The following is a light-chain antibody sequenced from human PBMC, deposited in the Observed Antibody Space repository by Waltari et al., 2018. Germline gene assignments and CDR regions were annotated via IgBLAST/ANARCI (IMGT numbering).Light chain of an antibody. Sequence: EIVMTQSPATLSVSPGERATLSCRASQSINNNVAWYQHQPGQAPRRLISGASTRASSLTARFTGGGSGTEFTLTISGLQSDDVAVYYCQQYSSWPRTFGQGTQVEI. CDR3: QQYSSWPRT. V-gene: IGKV3-15*01. CDR1: QSINNN. J-gene: IGKJ1*01. CDR2: GAS.